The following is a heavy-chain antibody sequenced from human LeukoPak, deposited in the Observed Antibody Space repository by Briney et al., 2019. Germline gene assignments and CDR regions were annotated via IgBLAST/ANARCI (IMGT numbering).Heavy chain of an antibody. D-gene: IGHD6-13*01. CDR3: AREPTYSSSWYTSCDS. V-gene: IGHV3-48*01. CDR2: ITLSSTTK. J-gene: IGHJ5*01. Sequence: GGSLRLSCAASGFTFSNYNMNWVRRAPGKGLEWVSYITLSSTTKYYADSVKGRFTISRDNAKNSLYPHMSSLRAEDTAVYYCAREPTYSSSWYTSCDSWGQGTLVTVSS. CDR1: GFTFSNYN.